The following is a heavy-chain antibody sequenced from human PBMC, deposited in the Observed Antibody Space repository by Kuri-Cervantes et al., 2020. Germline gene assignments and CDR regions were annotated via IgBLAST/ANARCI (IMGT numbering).Heavy chain of an antibody. CDR2: ISAYNGNT. V-gene: IGHV1-18*01. D-gene: IGHD3-10*01. J-gene: IGHJ6*02. CDR3: ARDIKRGGGWYNYYGMDV. Sequence: ASVKVSCKASGYTFTSYGISWVRQAPGQGLEWMGWISAYNGNTNYAQKLQGRVTMTTDTSTSTAYMELRSLRSDDTAVYYCARDIKRGGGWYNYYGMDVWGQGTTVTVSS. CDR1: GYTFTSYG.